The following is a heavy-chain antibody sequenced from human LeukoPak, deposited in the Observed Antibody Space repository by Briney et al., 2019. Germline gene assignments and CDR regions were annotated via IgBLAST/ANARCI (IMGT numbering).Heavy chain of an antibody. J-gene: IGHJ2*01. D-gene: IGHD6-13*01. CDR1: GFTFSSYS. Sequence: GGSLRLSCAASGFTFSSYSMHWVRQAPGKGLEWVAFIRYDGSNKYYADSVKGRFTISRDNSKNTLYLQMNSLRAEDTAVYYCAKDIPGIAAAGTSWGYFDLWGRGTLVTVSS. V-gene: IGHV3-30*02. CDR2: IRYDGSNK. CDR3: AKDIPGIAAAGTSWGYFDL.